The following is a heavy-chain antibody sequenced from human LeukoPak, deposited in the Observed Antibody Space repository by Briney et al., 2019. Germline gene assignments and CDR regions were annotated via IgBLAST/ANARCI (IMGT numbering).Heavy chain of an antibody. D-gene: IGHD3-22*01. V-gene: IGHV3-48*03. Sequence: TGGSLRLSCAASGFTFSSYDMHWVRQAPGKGLEWVSYISSSGSTIYYADSVKGRFTISRDNAKNSLYLQMNSLRAEDTAVYYCATTMIVVVKERDSDYWGQGTLVTVSS. CDR1: GFTFSSYD. J-gene: IGHJ4*02. CDR3: ATTMIVVVKERDSDY. CDR2: ISSSGSTI.